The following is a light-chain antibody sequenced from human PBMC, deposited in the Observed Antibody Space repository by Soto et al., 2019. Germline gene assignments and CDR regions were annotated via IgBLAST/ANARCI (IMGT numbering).Light chain of an antibody. Sequence: QSALTQPASVSGSPGQSITISCTGTSSDVGGYNYVSWYQHHPGKAPKLIIYDVSNRPSGVSIRFSGSKSDNTASLTISGLHPEDKADYHCSSYTTSNTRQIVFGTGTKVTVL. CDR3: SSYTTSNTRQIV. J-gene: IGLJ1*01. CDR1: SSDVGGYNY. V-gene: IGLV2-14*03. CDR2: DVS.